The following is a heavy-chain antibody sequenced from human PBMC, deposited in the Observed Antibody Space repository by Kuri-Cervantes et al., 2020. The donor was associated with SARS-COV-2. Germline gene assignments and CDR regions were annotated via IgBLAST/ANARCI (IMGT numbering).Heavy chain of an antibody. CDR2: IIGMTGTV. V-gene: IGHV1-69*11. D-gene: IGHD2-2*02. CDR3: ARIFVPAAILTDGWYFDL. CDR1: GVTFSIFD. Sequence: SVKVSCKASGVTFSIFDMSWVRLAPGQGPEWMGRIIGMTGTVHYAQNFKDRVTITADASTSTAYMELSSLRSEDTAVYYCARIFVPAAILTDGWYFDLWGRGTLVTVSS. J-gene: IGHJ2*01.